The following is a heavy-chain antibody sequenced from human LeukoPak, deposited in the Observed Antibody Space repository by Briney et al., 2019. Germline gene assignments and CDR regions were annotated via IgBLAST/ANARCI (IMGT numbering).Heavy chain of an antibody. V-gene: IGHV3-43*02. CDR2: ISGDGGST. Sequence: GGSLRLSCAASGFTFDDYAMHWGRQAPGRGLEWVSLISGDGGSTYYADSVKGRFTIFRDNSKNSLYLQTNSLRTEDTALYYCAKDIAKHIVGATNLDYWGQGTQVTVSS. J-gene: IGHJ4*02. CDR3: AKDIAKHIVGATNLDY. D-gene: IGHD1-26*01. CDR1: GFTFDDYA.